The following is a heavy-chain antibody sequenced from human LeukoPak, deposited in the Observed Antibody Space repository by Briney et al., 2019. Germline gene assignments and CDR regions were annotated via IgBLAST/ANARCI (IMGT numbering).Heavy chain of an antibody. D-gene: IGHD5-18*01. CDR1: GYTFTGYY. V-gene: IGHV1-2*02. Sequence: ASVKVSCKASGYTFTGYYMHWVRQAPGQGLEWMGWINPNSGGTNYAQKFQGRVTITADESTSTAYMELSSLRSEDTAVYYCARSYSYGYPFDYWGQGTLVTVSS. J-gene: IGHJ4*02. CDR2: INPNSGGT. CDR3: ARSYSYGYPFDY.